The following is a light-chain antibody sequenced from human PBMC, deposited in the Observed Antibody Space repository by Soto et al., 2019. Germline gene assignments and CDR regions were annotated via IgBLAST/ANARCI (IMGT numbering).Light chain of an antibody. CDR1: NIAIKS. Sequence: SYELTQAPSVSVAPGQTARITCGGNNIAIKSVHWYQQKPGQAPVLVVYDDGDRPSGIPERFSGSNSGNTATLTITRVEAGDEADDHWQVWDSSSDHRVVFGGGTQLTVL. J-gene: IGLJ2*01. V-gene: IGLV3-21*02. CDR3: QVWDSSSDHRVV. CDR2: DDG.